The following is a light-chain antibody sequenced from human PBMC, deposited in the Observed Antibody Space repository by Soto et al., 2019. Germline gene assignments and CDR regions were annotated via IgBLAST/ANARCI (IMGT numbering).Light chain of an antibody. V-gene: IGKV3-20*01. J-gene: IGKJ1*01. Sequence: EIVLTQSPGTLYLSPGERATLSCRASQSVSSSYLAWYQQKPGQAPRLLIYGASSRATGIPDRFSGSGSGTDFTLTISRLEPEDFAVYYCQQYGSSSTWTFGQGTKVEI. CDR3: QQYGSSSTWT. CDR2: GAS. CDR1: QSVSSSY.